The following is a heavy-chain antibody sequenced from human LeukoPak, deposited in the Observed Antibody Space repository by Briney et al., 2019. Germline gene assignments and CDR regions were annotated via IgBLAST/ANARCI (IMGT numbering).Heavy chain of an antibody. D-gene: IGHD3-10*01. Sequence: PGGSLRLSCAASEFAFSTYNMNWVRQAPGKGLEWVSYISTGSSTTYYADSVKGRFTISRDNAKNSLYLQMNSLRAEDTAVYYCARDSSLLWFGELFARPYYYYGMDVWGQGTTVTVSS. CDR2: ISTGSSTT. V-gene: IGHV3-48*04. CDR3: ARDSSLLWFGELFARPYYYYGMDV. CDR1: EFAFSTYN. J-gene: IGHJ6*02.